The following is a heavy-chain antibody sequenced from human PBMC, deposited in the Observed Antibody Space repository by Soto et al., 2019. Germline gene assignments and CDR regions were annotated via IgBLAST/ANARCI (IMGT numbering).Heavy chain of an antibody. CDR1: GFTFSSYS. Sequence: GGSLRLSCAASGFTFSSYSMNWVRQAPGKGLEWVSAISGSGGSTYYADSVKGRFTISRDNSKNTLYLQMNSLRAEDTAVYYCAKMMHLWFGELLQDYYYYYGMDVWGQGTTVTVSS. D-gene: IGHD3-10*01. J-gene: IGHJ6*02. CDR2: ISGSGGST. CDR3: AKMMHLWFGELLQDYYYYYGMDV. V-gene: IGHV3-23*01.